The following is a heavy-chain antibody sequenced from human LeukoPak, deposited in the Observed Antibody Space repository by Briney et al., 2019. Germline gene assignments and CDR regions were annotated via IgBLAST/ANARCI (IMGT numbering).Heavy chain of an antibody. J-gene: IGHJ3*02. V-gene: IGHV4-59*01. D-gene: IGHD4-17*01. CDR2: IYYSGST. CDR1: GGSISSYY. CDR3: ARDLTVTTADDAFDI. Sequence: SETLSLTCTVSGGSISSYYWSWIRQPPGKGLEWIGYIYYSGSTNYNPSLKSRVTISVDTSKNQFSLKLSSVTAADTAVYYCARDLTVTTADDAFDIWAKGQWPPSLQ.